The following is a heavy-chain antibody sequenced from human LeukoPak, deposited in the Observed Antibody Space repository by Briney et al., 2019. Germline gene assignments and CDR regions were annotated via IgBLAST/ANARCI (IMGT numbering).Heavy chain of an antibody. CDR3: ARDSSGYVLN. Sequence: SETLSLTCTVSGGSISSYYWSWIRQPPGKGLEWIGYIYYSGSTYYNPSLKSRVTISVDTSKNQFSLKLSSVTTADTAVYYCARDSSGYVLNWGQGTLVTVSS. J-gene: IGHJ4*02. CDR1: GGSISSYY. CDR2: IYYSGST. V-gene: IGHV4-59*12. D-gene: IGHD3-22*01.